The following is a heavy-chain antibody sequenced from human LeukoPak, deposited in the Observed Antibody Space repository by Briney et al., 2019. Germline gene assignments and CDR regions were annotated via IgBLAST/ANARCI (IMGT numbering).Heavy chain of an antibody. Sequence: GGSLRLSCAASGFTFSSYSMNWVRQAPGKGLEWVSSISSSSSYIYYADSVKGRFTISRDNAKNSLYLQMNSLGAEDTAVYYCAGVLVGDMGDAFDIWGQGTMVTVSS. CDR3: AGVLVGDMGDAFDI. J-gene: IGHJ3*02. CDR1: GFTFSSYS. V-gene: IGHV3-21*01. CDR2: ISSSSSYI. D-gene: IGHD1-26*01.